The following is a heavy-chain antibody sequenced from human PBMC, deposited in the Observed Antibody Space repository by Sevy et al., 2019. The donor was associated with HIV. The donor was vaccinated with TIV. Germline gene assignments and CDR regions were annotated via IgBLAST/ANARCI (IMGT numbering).Heavy chain of an antibody. CDR3: ARGGYYGSSGYYDFDY. CDR2: ISSSSSTI. J-gene: IGHJ4*02. CDR1: GFTFSSYS. Sequence: GGSLRLSCAASGFTFSSYSMNWVRQAPGKGLEWVSYISSSSSTIYYADSVKGRFTISRDNAKNSLYLQMNSLIGEDTAVYYCARGGYYGSSGYYDFDYWGQGTLVTVSS. V-gene: IGHV3-48*01. D-gene: IGHD3-22*01.